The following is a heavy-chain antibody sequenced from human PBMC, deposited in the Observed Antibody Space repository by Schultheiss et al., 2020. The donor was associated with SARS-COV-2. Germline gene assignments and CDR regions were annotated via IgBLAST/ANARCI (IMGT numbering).Heavy chain of an antibody. CDR3: ARTVDDYDILTGYSHYPYYYYGMDV. J-gene: IGHJ6*02. V-gene: IGHV2-5*02. Sequence: SGPTLVKPTQTLTLTCTFSGFSLSTSGVGVGWIRQPPGKALEWLALIYWDDDKRYSPSLKSRLTITKDTSKNQVVLTMTNMDPVDTATYYCARTVDDYDILTGYSHYPYYYYGMDVWGQGTTVTVSS. CDR2: IYWDDDK. CDR1: GFSLSTSGVG. D-gene: IGHD3-9*01.